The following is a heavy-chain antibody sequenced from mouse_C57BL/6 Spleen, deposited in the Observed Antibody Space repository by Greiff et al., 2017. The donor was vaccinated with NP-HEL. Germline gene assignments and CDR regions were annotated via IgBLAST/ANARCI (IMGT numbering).Heavy chain of an antibody. J-gene: IGHJ1*03. D-gene: IGHD1-1*01. Sequence: QVHVKQSGAELVKPGASVKLSCKASGYTFTEYTIHWVKQRSGQGLEWIGWFYPGSGSIKYNEKFKDKATLTADKSSSTVYMELSRLTSEDSAVYFCARHPPITTVVATENYFDVWGTGTTVTVSS. CDR3: ARHPPITTVVATENYFDV. CDR2: FYPGSGSI. V-gene: IGHV1-62-2*01. CDR1: GYTFTEYT.